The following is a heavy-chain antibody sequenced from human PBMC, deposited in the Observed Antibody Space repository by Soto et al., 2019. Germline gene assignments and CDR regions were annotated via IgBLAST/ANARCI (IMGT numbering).Heavy chain of an antibody. CDR2: ISYDGSNK. CDR1: GFTFSSYA. V-gene: IGHV3-30-3*01. D-gene: IGHD3-10*01. CDR3: ARAFGYFDY. J-gene: IGHJ4*02. Sequence: LRLSCAASGFTFSSYAMHWVRQAPGKGLEWVAVISYDGSNKYYADSVKGRFTISRDNSKNTLYLQMNSLRAEDTAVYYCARAFGYFDYWGQGTLVTVSS.